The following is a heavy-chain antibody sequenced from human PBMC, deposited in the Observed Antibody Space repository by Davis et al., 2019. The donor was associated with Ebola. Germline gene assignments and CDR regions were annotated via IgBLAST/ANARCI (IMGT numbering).Heavy chain of an antibody. Sequence: SVKVSCKASGGTFSSYAISWVRQAPGQGLEWMGGIIPIFGTANYAQKFQGRVTISADESTSTAYMELSSLRSEDTAVYYCARGPLGGTLIVAGYAYYYMDVWGKGTTVTVSS. CDR2: IIPIFGTA. V-gene: IGHV1-69*13. J-gene: IGHJ6*03. CDR3: ARGPLGGTLIVAGYAYYYMDV. D-gene: IGHD3-22*01. CDR1: GGTFSSYA.